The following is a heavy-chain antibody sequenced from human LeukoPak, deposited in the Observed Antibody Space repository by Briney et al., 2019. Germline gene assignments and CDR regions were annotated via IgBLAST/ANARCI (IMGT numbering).Heavy chain of an antibody. V-gene: IGHV3-23*01. Sequence: GGSLRLSCAASGFTFSSYAMSWVRQAPGKGLEWVSTISGNGGATSYADSVKGRFTISRGNSKNTLYLQMNNLRAEDTAVYYCAKYAFGYYSNYADYWGQGTLVTVSS. CDR3: AKYAFGYYSNYADY. D-gene: IGHD4-11*01. CDR2: ISGNGGAT. CDR1: GFTFSSYA. J-gene: IGHJ4*02.